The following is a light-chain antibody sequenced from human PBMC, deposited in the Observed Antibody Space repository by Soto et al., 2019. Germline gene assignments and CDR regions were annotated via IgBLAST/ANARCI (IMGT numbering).Light chain of an antibody. Sequence: DIQVTQSPSSVSASVGDTVSITCRASQDVGLWLAWYQKKPGKVPTLLIYAASRLQSGVPSRFSGSGSGTDFTLTITNLQPEDFETYYCQQGNRFPGTFGQGTKVDIK. CDR3: QQGNRFPGT. J-gene: IGKJ1*01. CDR2: AAS. CDR1: QDVGLW. V-gene: IGKV1D-12*01.